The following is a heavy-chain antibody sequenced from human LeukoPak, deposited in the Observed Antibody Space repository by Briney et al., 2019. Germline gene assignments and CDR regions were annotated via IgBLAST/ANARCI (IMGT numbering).Heavy chain of an antibody. Sequence: PGGSLRLSCAASGFTFSSYSMNWVRQAPGKGREWVSSITSSSSYMYYADSVKGRFTISRDNAKNSLYLQMNTLRAEDTAVYYCARESLATIGVDYWGQGTLVTVSS. J-gene: IGHJ4*02. CDR3: ARESLATIGVDY. D-gene: IGHD5-12*01. V-gene: IGHV3-21*01. CDR2: ITSSSSYM. CDR1: GFTFSSYS.